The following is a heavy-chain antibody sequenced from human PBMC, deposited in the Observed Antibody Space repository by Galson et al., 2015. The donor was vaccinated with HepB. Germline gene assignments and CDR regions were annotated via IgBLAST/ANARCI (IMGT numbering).Heavy chain of an antibody. CDR2: INQDGGAK. CDR3: VRDVGWGRRYFDL. V-gene: IGHV3-7*01. J-gene: IGHJ2*01. CDR1: EFTFSTSW. Sequence: SLRLSCAASEFTFSTSWMTWVRQAPGKGLEWVANINQDGGAKYYVDSVRGRFTISRDNTKNSLYLQMNSLRAEDTGVYYCVRDVGWGRRYFDLWGRGTLVTVSS. D-gene: IGHD7-27*01.